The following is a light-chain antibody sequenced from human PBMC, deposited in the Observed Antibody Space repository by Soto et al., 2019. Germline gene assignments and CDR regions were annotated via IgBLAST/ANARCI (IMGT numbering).Light chain of an antibody. CDR2: WAS. CDR1: QSVLYSSNNKNY. V-gene: IGKV4-1*01. Sequence: DIVMTQSPDSLAVSLGERATINCKSSQSVLYSSNNKNYLAWYQQKPGQLPKLLIYWASTRESGVPDRFSGSGSGTDFTLTVSSLQAEDVAVYYCQQYYSTPWTCGQGTKVEIK. CDR3: QQYYSTPWT. J-gene: IGKJ1*01.